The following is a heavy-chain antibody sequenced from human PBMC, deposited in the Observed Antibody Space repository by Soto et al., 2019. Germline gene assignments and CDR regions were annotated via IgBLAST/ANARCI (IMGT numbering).Heavy chain of an antibody. CDR3: ARDRGYRRYFDSSGFWADS. CDR2: VGWNGGDI. Sequence: VQLVESGGGLVQPGGSLRLSCAASGFTLDDYTMHWVRQAPGKGLEWVSGVGWNGGDIVYADSVKGRFTVSRDNYKNTLFLEMNALRAEDTAVYYCARDRGYRRYFDSSGFWADSWGQGTLVTVSS. J-gene: IGHJ4*02. D-gene: IGHD3-22*01. V-gene: IGHV3-9*01. CDR1: GFTLDDYT.